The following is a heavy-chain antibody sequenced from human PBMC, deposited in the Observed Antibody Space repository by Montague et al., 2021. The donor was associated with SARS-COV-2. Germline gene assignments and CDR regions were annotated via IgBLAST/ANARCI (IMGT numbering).Heavy chain of an antibody. CDR3: ASDLSIYDSSAYYFQLDY. V-gene: IGHV3-30*04. D-gene: IGHD3-22*01. CDR1: GFTFSDYA. Sequence: SLRLSCAASGFTFSDYAMHWVRQAPGKGLEWVVVISYDGSNKYYADSVKGRFTISRDNSKNTLYLQMNSLRAEDTAVYYCASDLSIYDSSAYYFQLDYWGQGTLVTVSS. CDR2: ISYDGSNK. J-gene: IGHJ4*02.